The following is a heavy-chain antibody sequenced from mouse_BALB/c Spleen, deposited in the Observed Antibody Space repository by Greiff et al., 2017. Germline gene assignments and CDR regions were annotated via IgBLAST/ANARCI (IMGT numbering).Heavy chain of an antibody. V-gene: IGHV1-18*01. CDR2: INPNNGGT. CDR1: GYTFTDYN. CDR3: ASRYYDYDGNAMDY. Sequence: EAQLQQSGPELVKPGASVKIPCKASGYTFTDYNMDWVKQSHGKSLEWIGDINPNNGGTIYNQKFKGKATLTVDKSSSTAYMELRSLTSEDTAVYYCASRYYDYDGNAMDYWGQGTSVTVSS. D-gene: IGHD2-4*01. J-gene: IGHJ4*01.